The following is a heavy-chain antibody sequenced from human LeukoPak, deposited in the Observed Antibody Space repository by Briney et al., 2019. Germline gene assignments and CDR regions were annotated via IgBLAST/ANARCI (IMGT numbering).Heavy chain of an antibody. V-gene: IGHV4-39*07. J-gene: IGHJ5*01. D-gene: IGHD2-8*01. Sequence: SETLSLTCTVSGGSISSSSYYWGWIRQPPGKGLEWIGSIYYTGSTYYNPSLKSRVTISVDTSKNQFSLKLSFVTAADTAMYYCARAVLATKSEHWFDSWGQGTLVTVSS. CDR2: IYYTGST. CDR3: ARAVLATKSEHWFDS. CDR1: GGSISSSSYY.